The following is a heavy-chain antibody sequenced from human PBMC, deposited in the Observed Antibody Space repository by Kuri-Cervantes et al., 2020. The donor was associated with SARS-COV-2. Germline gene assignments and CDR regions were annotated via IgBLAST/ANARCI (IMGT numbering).Heavy chain of an antibody. D-gene: IGHD5-12*01. CDR1: GFTFSSYG. CDR3: AKDLGGYDRGAFDI. J-gene: IGHJ3*02. CDR2: IRYDGSNK. Sequence: LSLTCAASGFTFSSYGVHWVRQAPGKGLEWVAFIRYDGSNKYYADSVKGRFTISRDNSKNTLYLQMNSLRAEDTAVYYCAKDLGGYDRGAFDIWGQGTMVTVSS. V-gene: IGHV3-30*02.